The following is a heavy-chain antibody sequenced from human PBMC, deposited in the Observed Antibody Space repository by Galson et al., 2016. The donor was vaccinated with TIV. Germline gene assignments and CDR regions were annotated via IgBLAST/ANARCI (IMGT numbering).Heavy chain of an antibody. CDR1: GFTFDDHG. J-gene: IGHJ6*02. Sequence: SLKLSCAASGFTFDDHGMSWVRQVPGKGLGWVAGIYWNGVSTGYADSVKGRFTISRDNAKNSLYLQMNGLRAEDTALYYCARDQTLRFLRGYGMDVWGQGTT. D-gene: IGHD3-3*01. CDR2: IYWNGVST. V-gene: IGHV3-20*04. CDR3: ARDQTLRFLRGYGMDV.